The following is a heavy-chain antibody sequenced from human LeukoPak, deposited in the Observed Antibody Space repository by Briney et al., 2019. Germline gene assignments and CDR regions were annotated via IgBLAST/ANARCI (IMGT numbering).Heavy chain of an antibody. V-gene: IGHV4-59*01. CDR3: ARSTLWFGEIPSRDYWYFDL. CDR2: IYYSGST. CDR1: GGSISSYY. Sequence: SETLSLTCAVSGGSISSYYWSWIREPPGKGLEWIGYIYYSGSTNYNPYLKSRVTISVETSKNQFSLTLSSVTAADTAVYSCARSTLWFGEIPSRDYWYFDLWGRGTLVTVSS. D-gene: IGHD3-10*01. J-gene: IGHJ2*01.